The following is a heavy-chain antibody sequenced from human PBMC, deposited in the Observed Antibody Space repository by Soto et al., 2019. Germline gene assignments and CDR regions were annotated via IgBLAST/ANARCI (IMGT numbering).Heavy chain of an antibody. CDR2: IYHSGST. CDR3: ARRRRAHFDWLLYAYFDD. J-gene: IGHJ4*02. CDR1: GGSISSGGYS. Sequence: SETLSLTCAVSGGSISSGGYSWSWIRQPPGKGLEWIGYIYHSGSTYYNPSLKSRVTISVDRSKNQFSLKLSSVTAADTAVYYCARRRRAHFDWLLYAYFDDWGQGTRVTVAS. D-gene: IGHD3-9*01. V-gene: IGHV4-30-2*01.